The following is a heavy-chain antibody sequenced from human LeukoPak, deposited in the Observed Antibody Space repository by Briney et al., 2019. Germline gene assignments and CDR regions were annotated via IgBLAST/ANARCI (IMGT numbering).Heavy chain of an antibody. J-gene: IGHJ3*02. CDR3: ARDPNYYDSSGNAFDI. D-gene: IGHD3-22*01. Sequence: SETLSLTCTVSGGSISSGDYYWSWIRQPPGKGLEWIGYIYYIGNTFYNPSLKSRVTISVDTSKNQFSLKLSSVTAADTAVYYCARDPNYYDSSGNAFDIWGQGTMVTVSS. CDR1: GGSISSGDYY. CDR2: IYYIGNT. V-gene: IGHV4-30-4*01.